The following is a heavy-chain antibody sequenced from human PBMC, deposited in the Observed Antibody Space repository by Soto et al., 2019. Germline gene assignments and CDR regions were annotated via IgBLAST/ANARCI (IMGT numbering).Heavy chain of an antibody. J-gene: IGHJ4*02. D-gene: IGHD3-10*01. V-gene: IGHV3-21*01. CDR1: GFTFSSYS. CDR2: ISSSSSYK. Sequence: PGGSLRLSCAASGFTFSSYSMNWVRQAPGKGLEWVSFISSSSSYKNYGDSVKGRFTISRDNAKNSLYLQMNSLRAEDTAVYYCARGVGDYYGSGSYFDYWGQGTLVTVS. CDR3: ARGVGDYYGSGSYFDY.